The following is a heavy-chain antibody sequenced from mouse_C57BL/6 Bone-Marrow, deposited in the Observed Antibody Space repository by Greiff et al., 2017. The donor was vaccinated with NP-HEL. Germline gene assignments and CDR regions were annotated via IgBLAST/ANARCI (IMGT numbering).Heavy chain of an antibody. D-gene: IGHD3-1*01. CDR2: ISDGGSYT. CDR3: AREGLSRDY. CDR1: GFTFSSYA. V-gene: IGHV5-4*01. J-gene: IGHJ2*01. Sequence: EVMLVESGGGLVKPGGSLKLSCAASGFTFSSYAMSWVRQTPEKRLEWVATISDGGSYTYYPDNVKGRFTISRDNAKNNLYLQMSHLKSEDTAMYYCAREGLSRDYWGQGTTLTVSS.